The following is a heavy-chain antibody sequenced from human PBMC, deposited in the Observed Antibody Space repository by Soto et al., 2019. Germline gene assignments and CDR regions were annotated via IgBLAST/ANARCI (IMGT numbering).Heavy chain of an antibody. CDR2: IDPSDSQT. V-gene: IGHV5-10-1*01. J-gene: IGHJ4*02. CDR3: ARQIYDSDTGPNFQYYFDS. Sequence: GESLKISCKGSGYSFAGYWIPRVRPKPGKGPDWMGRIDPSDSQTYYSPSFRGHVTISATKSITTVFLQWSSMRASDTAMYYCARQIYDSDTGPNFQYYFDSWGQGTPVTVSS. CDR1: GYSFAGYW. D-gene: IGHD3-22*01.